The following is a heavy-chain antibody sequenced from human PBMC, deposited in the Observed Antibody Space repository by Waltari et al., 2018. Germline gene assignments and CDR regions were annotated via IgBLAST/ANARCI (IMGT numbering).Heavy chain of an antibody. CDR1: GFTFSNAW. CDR2: IKSKTEDGTT. V-gene: IGHV3-15*01. CDR3: TTGSGYSYDDAFDI. D-gene: IGHD5-18*01. J-gene: IGHJ3*02. Sequence: EVQLVESGGGLVKPGGSLRLSCAASGFTFSNAWMSWVRQAPGKGLEWVGRIKSKTEDGTTEYAAPVKGRCTISRDDSKNTLYLQMNSLKTEDTAVYYCTTGSGYSYDDAFDIWGQGTMVTVSS.